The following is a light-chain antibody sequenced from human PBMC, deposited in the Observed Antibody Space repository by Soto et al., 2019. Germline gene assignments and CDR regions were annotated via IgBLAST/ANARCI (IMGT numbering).Light chain of an antibody. CDR1: SPNIGSDY. CDR3: AAWDDSLSGYV. CDR2: RNN. V-gene: IGLV1-47*01. J-gene: IGLJ1*01. Sequence: QSVLTQPPSASGTPGQRVTIFCSGSSPNIGSDYVYWYQQFPGTAPKLLIYRNNQRPSGVPDRFSGSKSGTSASLAISGLRSEDEADYYCAAWDDSLSGYVFGTGTQLTVL.